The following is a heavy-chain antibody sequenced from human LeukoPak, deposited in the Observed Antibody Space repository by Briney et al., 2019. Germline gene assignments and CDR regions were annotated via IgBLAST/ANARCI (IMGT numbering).Heavy chain of an antibody. D-gene: IGHD7-27*01. CDR3: AREEGGKLGIDYYFDY. CDR1: GFTVSSNS. Sequence: PGGSLRLSCTVSGFTVSSNSMSWVRQAPGKGLEWVSFIYSDNTHYSDSVKGRFTISRDNSKNTLNLQMNSLRAEDTAVYYCAREEGGKLGIDYYFDYWGQGTLVTVSS. CDR2: IYSDNT. V-gene: IGHV3-53*01. J-gene: IGHJ4*02.